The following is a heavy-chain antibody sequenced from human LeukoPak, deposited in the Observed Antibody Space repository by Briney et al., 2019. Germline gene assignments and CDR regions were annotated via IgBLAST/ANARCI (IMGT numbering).Heavy chain of an antibody. V-gene: IGHV4-34*01. D-gene: IGHD3-10*01. CDR2: INHSGST. CDR3: ARQAQYYGSGRPNWFDP. CDR1: GGSFSGYY. Sequence: SETLSPTCAVYGGSFSGYYWSWIRQPPGKGLEWIGEINHSGSTNYNPSLKRRVTISVDTSKNQFSLKLSSVTAADTAVYYCARQAQYYGSGRPNWFDPWGQGTLVTVSS. J-gene: IGHJ5*02.